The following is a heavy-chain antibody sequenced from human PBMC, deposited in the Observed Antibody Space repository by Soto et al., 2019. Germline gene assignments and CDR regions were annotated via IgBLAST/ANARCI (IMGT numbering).Heavy chain of an antibody. J-gene: IGHJ4*02. CDR2: IFYSGST. CDR1: GDSINNYY. D-gene: IGHD3-3*01. CDR3: ARQDGVSGVRMTDY. V-gene: IGHV4-59*08. Sequence: QVQLQESGPGLVKPSETLSLTCTVSGDSINNYYWSWIRQPPGKGLEWIGYIFYSGSTNYNPSLNSLVTISIDTPNTQFSLYLTAVTAADTAVYYCARQDGVSGVRMTDYWGQGTLVTVSS.